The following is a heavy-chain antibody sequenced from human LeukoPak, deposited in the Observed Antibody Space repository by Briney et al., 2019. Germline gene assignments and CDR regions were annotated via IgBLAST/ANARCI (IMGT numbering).Heavy chain of an antibody. CDR3: ARNWGWFDY. D-gene: IGHD7-27*01. J-gene: IGHJ4*02. Sequence: GGSPRLSCAASGFTFSTYWMIWVRQAPGKGLEWVATIKKDGSEKYYVDSVKGRFTISRDNAKNSLYLQMNSLRAEDTGVYYCARNWGWFDYWGQGTLVTVSS. CDR2: IKKDGSEK. V-gene: IGHV3-7*01. CDR1: GFTFSTYW.